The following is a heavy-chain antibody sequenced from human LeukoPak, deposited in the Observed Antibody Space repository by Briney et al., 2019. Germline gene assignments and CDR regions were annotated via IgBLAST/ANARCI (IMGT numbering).Heavy chain of an antibody. V-gene: IGHV1-8*01. CDR1: GYTFTNYD. Sequence: ASVRVSCKTSGYTFTNYDINWVRQATGQGLEWMGWMNPNSGNTGYAQKFQGRVTMTRNTSISTAYMELSSLRSEDTAVYYCARPHCSSTDCHPPEWFNPWGQGTLVTVSS. CDR3: ARPHCSSTDCHPPEWFNP. CDR2: MNPNSGNT. J-gene: IGHJ5*02. D-gene: IGHD2-2*01.